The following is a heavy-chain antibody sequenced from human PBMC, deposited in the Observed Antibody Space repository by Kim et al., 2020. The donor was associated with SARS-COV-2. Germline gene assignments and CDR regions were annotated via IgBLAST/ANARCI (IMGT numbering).Heavy chain of an antibody. CDR3: ARTPLGLAPIFDY. D-gene: IGHD3-3*02. J-gene: IGHJ4*02. Sequence: GGSLRLSCAASGFTFSSYAMHWVRQAPGKGLEWVAVISYDGSNKYYADSVKGRFTISRDNSKNTLYLQMNSLRAEDTAVYYCARTPLGLAPIFDYWGQGTLVTVSS. CDR1: GFTFSSYA. V-gene: IGHV3-30*04. CDR2: ISYDGSNK.